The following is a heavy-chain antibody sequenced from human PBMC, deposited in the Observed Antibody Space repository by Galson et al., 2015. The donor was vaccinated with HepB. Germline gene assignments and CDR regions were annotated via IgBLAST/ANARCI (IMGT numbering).Heavy chain of an antibody. Sequence: SVKVSCKASGYTFTSYGISWVRQAPGQGLEWMGWISAYNGNTNYAQKLQGRVTMTTDTSTSTAYMELRSLRSDDTAVYYCARDFCARMGYYYDSSGYCREDFDYWGQGTLVTVSS. J-gene: IGHJ4*02. D-gene: IGHD3-22*01. CDR2: ISAYNGNT. CDR3: ARDFCARMGYYYDSSGYCREDFDY. CDR1: GYTFTSYG. V-gene: IGHV1-18*01.